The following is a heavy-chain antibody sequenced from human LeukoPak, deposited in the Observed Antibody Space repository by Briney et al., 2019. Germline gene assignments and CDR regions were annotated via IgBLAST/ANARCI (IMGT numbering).Heavy chain of an antibody. CDR3: ARDRYYYDSSGSFDY. J-gene: IGHJ4*02. CDR2: INPNSGGT. Sequence: ASVKVSCKASGYTFTSYDINWVRQAPGQGLEWMGWINPNSGGTNYAQKFQGRVTMTRDTSISTAYMELSRLRSDDTAVYYCARDRYYYDSSGSFDYWGQGTLVTVSS. CDR1: GYTFTSYD. D-gene: IGHD3-22*01. V-gene: IGHV1-2*02.